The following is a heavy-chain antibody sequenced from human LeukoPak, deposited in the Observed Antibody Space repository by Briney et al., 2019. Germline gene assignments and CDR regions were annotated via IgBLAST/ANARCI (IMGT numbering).Heavy chain of an antibody. CDR3: ARVPQYYYDSSGNDLDAFDI. CDR1: GYTFTGYY. D-gene: IGHD3-22*01. V-gene: IGHV1-2*02. Sequence: ASVKVSCKASGYTFTGYYMHWVRQAPGQGLEWMGWINPNSGGTNYAQKFQGRVTMTRDTSISTAYMELSRLRSDDTAVYYCARVPQYYYDSSGNDLDAFDIWGQGTMVTVYS. J-gene: IGHJ3*02. CDR2: INPNSGGT.